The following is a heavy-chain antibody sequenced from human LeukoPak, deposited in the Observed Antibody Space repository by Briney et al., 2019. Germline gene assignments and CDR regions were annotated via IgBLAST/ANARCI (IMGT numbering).Heavy chain of an antibody. D-gene: IGHD3-3*01. J-gene: IGHJ6*02. Sequence: GGSLRLSCAASGFTFDDYAMHWVRQAPGKGLEWVSGISWNSGSIGYADSVKGRFTISRDNAKNSLYLQMNSLRAEDTALYYCAKDRRVVIITYGMDVWGQGTTVTVSS. CDR3: AKDRRVVIITYGMDV. V-gene: IGHV3-9*01. CDR2: ISWNSGSI. CDR1: GFTFDDYA.